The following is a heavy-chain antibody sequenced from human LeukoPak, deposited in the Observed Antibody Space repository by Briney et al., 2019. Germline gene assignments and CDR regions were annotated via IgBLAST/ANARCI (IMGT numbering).Heavy chain of an antibody. CDR3: AGEYCSGDNCRQGFDY. Sequence: GASVKVSCKASGYTFTDYYIHWVRQAPGQGLEWMGWLNPNSGDTNHAQIFQGRVTLTRDTSISTAYMELSSLRSDDSAVYHCAGEYCSGDNCRQGFDYWGQGTLVTVSS. CDR2: LNPNSGDT. CDR1: GYTFTDYY. V-gene: IGHV1-2*02. D-gene: IGHD2-15*01. J-gene: IGHJ4*02.